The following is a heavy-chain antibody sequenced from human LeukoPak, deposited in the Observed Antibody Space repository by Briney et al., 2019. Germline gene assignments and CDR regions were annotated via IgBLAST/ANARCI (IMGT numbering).Heavy chain of an antibody. V-gene: IGHV4-59*01. Sequence: SETLSLTCTVSGGSISSYYWSWIRQPPGKGLEWIGNIDYSGSTIYNPALKSRVTVSVDTSKNQFSLSLTSVTAADTAVYYCAREGKLTGYFGGLGFNYWGQGILVTVSS. CDR1: GGSISSYY. J-gene: IGHJ4*02. D-gene: IGHD6-19*01. CDR3: AREGKLTGYFGGLGFNY. CDR2: IDYSGST.